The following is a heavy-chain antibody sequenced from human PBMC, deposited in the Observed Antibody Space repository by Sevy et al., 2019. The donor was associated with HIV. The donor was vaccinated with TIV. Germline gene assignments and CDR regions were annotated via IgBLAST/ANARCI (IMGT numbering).Heavy chain of an antibody. CDR2: ISYDGSNE. D-gene: IGHD1-1*01. CDR1: GFTFSSFF. J-gene: IGHJ1*01. CDR3: ALERLSSNVAEYFQN. V-gene: IGHV3-30-3*01. Sequence: GGSLRLSCAASGFTFSSFFMHWLRQAPGKGLEWVATISYDGSNEHYADSVKGRFTISRDNSKNALYLQMNSLRAEDTAVYYCALERLSSNVAEYFQNWGQSTLVTVSS.